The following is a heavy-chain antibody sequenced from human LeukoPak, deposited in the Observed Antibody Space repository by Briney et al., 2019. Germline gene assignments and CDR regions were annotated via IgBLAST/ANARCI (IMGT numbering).Heavy chain of an antibody. CDR3: AKVPYENYYYDIDV. CDR2: ISCSSGIT. D-gene: IGHD3-22*01. J-gene: IGHJ6*03. CDR1: GFTLSGYG. Sequence: GGSLRLSRAASGFTLSGYGMTWVRQAPAKGLEWVSAISCSSGITHYADSVKGRFTISRDNSKNTLYMQMNSLRAEDTAVYYCAKVPYENYYYDIDVWGKGTPVTVSS. V-gene: IGHV3-23*01.